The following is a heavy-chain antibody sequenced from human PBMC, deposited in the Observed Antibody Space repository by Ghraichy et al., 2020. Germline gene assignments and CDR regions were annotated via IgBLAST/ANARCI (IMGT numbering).Heavy chain of an antibody. D-gene: IGHD2-2*01. Sequence: ASVKVSCKASGYTFTGYYMHWVRQAPGQGLEWMGWINPNSGGTNYAQKFQGWVTMTRDTSISTAYMELSRLRSDDTAVYYCARGTLHCSSTSCPLDYWGQGTLVTVSS. V-gene: IGHV1-2*04. CDR1: GYTFTGYY. CDR2: INPNSGGT. CDR3: ARGTLHCSSTSCPLDY. J-gene: IGHJ4*02.